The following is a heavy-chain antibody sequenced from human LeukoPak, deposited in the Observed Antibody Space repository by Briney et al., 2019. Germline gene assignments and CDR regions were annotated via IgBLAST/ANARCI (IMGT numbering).Heavy chain of an antibody. J-gene: IGHJ4*02. CDR2: IIPIFGTA. CDR1: GGTFSSYA. Sequence: ASVKVSCKASGGTFSSYAISWVRQAPGQGLEWMGGIIPIFGTANYAQKFQGRVTITADKSTSTAYMELSRLRSDDTAVYYYARERTPGSGYGVDYWGQGTVVTVSS. V-gene: IGHV1-69*06. CDR3: ARERTPGSGYGVDY. D-gene: IGHD6-25*01.